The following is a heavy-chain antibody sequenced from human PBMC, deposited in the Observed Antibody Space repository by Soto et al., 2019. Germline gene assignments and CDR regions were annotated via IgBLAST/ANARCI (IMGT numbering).Heavy chain of an antibody. Sequence: SETLSLTCAVYGGSFSGYYWSWIRQPPGKGLEWIGYIYYSGSTNYNPSLKSRVTISVDTSKNQFSLKLSSVTAADTAVYYCARHLSSWYFDYWGQGTQVTISS. D-gene: IGHD6-13*01. V-gene: IGHV4-59*08. CDR3: ARHLSSWYFDY. J-gene: IGHJ4*02. CDR2: IYYSGST. CDR1: GGSFSGYY.